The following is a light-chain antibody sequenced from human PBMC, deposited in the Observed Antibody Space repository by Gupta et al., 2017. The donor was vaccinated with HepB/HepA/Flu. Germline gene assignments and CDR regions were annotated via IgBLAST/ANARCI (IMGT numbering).Light chain of an antibody. Sequence: DIVMTHSPLSLPVTPGEPASISCRSSQSLLHSSGNHYLDWYLQKPGQSPQLLIYLGSTRASGVPDRFSGSGSGTDFTLKISRVKTDDVGVYYCMEALEAPYTFGQGTKLEIK. CDR2: LGS. CDR3: MEALEAPYT. J-gene: IGKJ2*01. CDR1: QSLLHSSGNHY. V-gene: IGKV2-28*01.